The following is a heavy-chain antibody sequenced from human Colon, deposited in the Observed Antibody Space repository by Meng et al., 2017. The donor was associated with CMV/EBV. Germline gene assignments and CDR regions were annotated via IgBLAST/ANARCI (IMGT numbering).Heavy chain of an antibody. V-gene: IGHV1-46*04. Sequence: KASGYTFTNYYMEWVRQAPGQGFEWMGMINPFDGDTNYAQKLQGRVTMTRDTSTSTVYMELSGLRSEDTAVYYCARNLRRGKESNFDSWGQGTLVTVSS. D-gene: IGHD1-26*01. CDR1: GYTFTNYY. CDR3: ARNLRRGKESNFDS. CDR2: INPFDGDT. J-gene: IGHJ4*02.